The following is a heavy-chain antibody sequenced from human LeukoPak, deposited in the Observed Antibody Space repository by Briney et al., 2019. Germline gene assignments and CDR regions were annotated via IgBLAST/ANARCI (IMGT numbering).Heavy chain of an antibody. CDR1: GFTFSDYY. CDR2: ISGSGTTI. Sequence: PGGSLRLSCAASGFTFSDYYMSWIRQAPGKGLEWISYISGSGTTIYYADSVKGRFTISRDNAKNSLYLQMNSLRAEDTAVYYCAKAYSNYYFDYWGQGTLVTVSS. J-gene: IGHJ4*02. CDR3: AKAYSNYYFDY. D-gene: IGHD2-15*01. V-gene: IGHV3-11*04.